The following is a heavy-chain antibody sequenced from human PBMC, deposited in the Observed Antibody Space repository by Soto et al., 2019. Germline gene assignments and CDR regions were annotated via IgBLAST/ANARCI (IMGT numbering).Heavy chain of an antibody. V-gene: IGHV4-61*07. CDR3: ASQNGKAVAGWGENWFDS. Sequence: GTGTEWIGYIYHSGSTNYNPSLKSRVTISVDTSKNQFSLKLSSVTAADTAVYYCASQNGKAVAGWGENWFDSWGQGTLVT. CDR2: IYHSGST. J-gene: IGHJ5*01. D-gene: IGHD6-19*01.